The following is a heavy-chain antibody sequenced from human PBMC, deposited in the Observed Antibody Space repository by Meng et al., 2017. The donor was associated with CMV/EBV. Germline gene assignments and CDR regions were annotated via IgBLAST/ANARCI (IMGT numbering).Heavy chain of an antibody. CDR2: INHSGST. Sequence: SETLSLTCAVYGGSFSGYYWSWIRQPPGKGLEWIGEINHSGSTNYNPSLKSRVTISVDTSKNQFSLKLSSVTAADTAVYYCARGLGRKPHYCYYYGMDVWGQGTTVTVSS. D-gene: IGHD1-14*01. CDR3: ARGLGRKPHYCYYYGMDV. V-gene: IGHV4-34*01. CDR1: GGSFSGYY. J-gene: IGHJ6*02.